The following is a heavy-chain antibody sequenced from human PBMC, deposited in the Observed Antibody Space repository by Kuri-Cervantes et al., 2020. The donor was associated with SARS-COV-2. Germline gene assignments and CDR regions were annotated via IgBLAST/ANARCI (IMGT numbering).Heavy chain of an antibody. CDR1: GLTFVNYA. CDR2: INAGNGDT. V-gene: IGHV1-3*01. J-gene: IGHJ3*01. CDR3: ARSTPFRRLVVISQGGAFDL. D-gene: IGHD3-22*01. Sequence: ASVNVSCKSSGLTFVNYAMHWVRQAPGQRLEWMGWINAGNGDTKISQKFQGRVTITRDIFADTAYMDLSSLRSEDTAVYYCARSTPFRRLVVISQGGAFDLWGQGTMVTASS.